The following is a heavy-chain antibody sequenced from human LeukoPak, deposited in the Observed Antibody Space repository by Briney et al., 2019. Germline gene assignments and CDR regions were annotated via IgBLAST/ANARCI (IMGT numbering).Heavy chain of an antibody. V-gene: IGHV1-8*03. CDR2: MNPNSGNT. D-gene: IGHD4-23*01. J-gene: IGHJ3*02. Sequence: GASVKVSCKASGYTFTSYDINWVRQATGQGLEWMGWMNPNSGNTGYAQKFQGRVTITRNTSISTAYMELSSLRSEDTAVYYCARSGTTVEAFDIWGQGTMVTVSS. CDR1: GYTFTSYD. CDR3: ARSGTTVEAFDI.